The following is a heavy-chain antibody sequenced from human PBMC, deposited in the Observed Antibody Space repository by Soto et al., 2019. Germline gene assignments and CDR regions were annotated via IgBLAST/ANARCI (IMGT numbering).Heavy chain of an antibody. CDR2: IWYDGSNK. CDR3: ARGRQLVELGNFDL. Sequence: QVQLVESGGGVVQPGRSLRLSCAASGFTFSSYGMHWVRQAPGKGLERVAVIWYDGSNKYYADSVKGRFTISRDNSKNTLYLQMNSLRAEDTAVYYCARGRQLVELGNFDLWGRGTLVTVSS. J-gene: IGHJ2*01. D-gene: IGHD6-6*01. V-gene: IGHV3-33*01. CDR1: GFTFSSYG.